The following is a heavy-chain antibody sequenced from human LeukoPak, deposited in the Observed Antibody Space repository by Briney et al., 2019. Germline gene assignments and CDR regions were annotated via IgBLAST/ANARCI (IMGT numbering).Heavy chain of an antibody. CDR3: ARLIEIDSDPRAVFAY. Sequence: SETLSLTCTVSGVSFTTDGNYWVWIRPHPGKGLEWIGYMYHSGSTYYNPSLKSRVTISVDTSKNQFILKLSSVIAADTAVYYCARLIEIDSDPRAVFAYWGQGTLVTVSS. CDR2: MYHSGST. V-gene: IGHV4-39*01. J-gene: IGHJ4*02. CDR1: GVSFTTDGNY. D-gene: IGHD6-19*01.